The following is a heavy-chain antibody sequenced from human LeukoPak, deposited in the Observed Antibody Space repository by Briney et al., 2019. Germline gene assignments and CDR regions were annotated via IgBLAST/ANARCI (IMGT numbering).Heavy chain of an antibody. D-gene: IGHD1-7*01. CDR1: GYTFRSYD. CDR2: IRGYNGQT. CDR3: ARQPSGTTYFDY. V-gene: IGHV1-18*01. Sequence: GASVKVSCKTAGYTFRSYDMTWVRPAPGQGLEWMGWIRGYNGQTNYAQKFQGRVTLTTDTSTNTAYMELRSLGSDDTAVYFCARQPSGTTYFDYWGQGTLVTVSS. J-gene: IGHJ4*02.